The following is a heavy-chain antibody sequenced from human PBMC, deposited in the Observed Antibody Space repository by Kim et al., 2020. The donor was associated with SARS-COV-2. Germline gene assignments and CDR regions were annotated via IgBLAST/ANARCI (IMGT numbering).Heavy chain of an antibody. Sequence: ASVKVSCKVSGYTLTELSMHWVRQAPGKGLEWMGGFDPEDGETIYAQKFQGRVTMTEDTSTDTAYMELSSLRSEDTAVYYCATAPRYYGSGSYSLDYWGQGTLVTVSS. CDR3: ATAPRYYGSGSYSLDY. CDR2: FDPEDGET. V-gene: IGHV1-24*01. D-gene: IGHD3-10*01. J-gene: IGHJ4*02. CDR1: GYTLTELS.